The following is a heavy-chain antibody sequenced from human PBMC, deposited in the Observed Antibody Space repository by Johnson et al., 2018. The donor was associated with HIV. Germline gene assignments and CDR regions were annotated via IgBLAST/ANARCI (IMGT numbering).Heavy chain of an antibody. J-gene: IGHJ3*02. CDR3: AREFWGTSSPFDI. D-gene: IGHD3-16*01. CDR1: GFTFSDYW. CDR2: IKQDGSDK. Sequence: VQLVESGGTLVQPGGSLRLSCVASGFTFSDYWMSWVRQAPGKGLEWVANIKQDGSDKYYVDSVKGRFTISRDTAQNSVYLQMNSLRVDDTAVYYCAREFWGTSSPFDICGQGTMVTVSS. V-gene: IGHV3-7*05.